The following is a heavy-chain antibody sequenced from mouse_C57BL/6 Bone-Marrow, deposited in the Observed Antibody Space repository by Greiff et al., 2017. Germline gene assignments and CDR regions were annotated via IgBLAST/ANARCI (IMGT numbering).Heavy chain of an antibody. D-gene: IGHD1-3*01. V-gene: IGHV1-64*01. CDR3: ARSGSSWFAY. Sequence: QVQLQQPGAELVKPGASVKLSCKASGYTFTSYWMHWVKQRPGQGLEWIGMIHPNSGSTNYNEKFKSKATLTVDKSSSTAYWQLSSLTSEDSAVYYCARSGSSWFAYWGQGTLVTVSA. CDR1: GYTFTSYW. CDR2: IHPNSGST. J-gene: IGHJ3*01.